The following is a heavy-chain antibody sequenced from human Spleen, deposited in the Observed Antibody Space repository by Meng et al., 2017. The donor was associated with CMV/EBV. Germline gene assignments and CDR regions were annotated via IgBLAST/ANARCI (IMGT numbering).Heavy chain of an antibody. V-gene: IGHV1-69*10. Sequence: SVKVSCKASGYTFSTYDVNWVRQATGQGLEWMGGIIPILGIANYAQKFQGRVTITADKSTSTAYMELSSLRSEDTAVYYCARESLRNWGSGAVRGYYFDYWGQGTLVTISS. CDR1: GYTFSTYD. J-gene: IGHJ4*02. D-gene: IGHD7-27*01. CDR3: ARESLRNWGSGAVRGYYFDY. CDR2: IIPILGIA.